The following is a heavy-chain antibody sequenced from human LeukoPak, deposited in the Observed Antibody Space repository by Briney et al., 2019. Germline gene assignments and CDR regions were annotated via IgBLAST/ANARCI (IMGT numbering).Heavy chain of an antibody. J-gene: IGHJ4*02. CDR1: GFTFSNYY. V-gene: IGHV3-11*04. CDR2: ISSSGSTI. D-gene: IGHD2/OR15-2a*01. Sequence: GGSLRLSCAASGFTFSNYYMSWIRQAPGKGLEWVSYISSSGSTIYYADSVKGRFTISRDNAKNSLYLQMNSLRAEDTAVYYCARDSLSFSSPAGYWGQGTLVTVSS. CDR3: ARDSLSFSSPAGY.